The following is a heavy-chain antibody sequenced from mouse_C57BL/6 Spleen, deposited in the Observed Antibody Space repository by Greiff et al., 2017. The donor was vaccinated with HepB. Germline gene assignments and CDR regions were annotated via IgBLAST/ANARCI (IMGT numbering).Heavy chain of an antibody. V-gene: IGHV1-80*01. CDR2: IYPGDGDT. Sequence: VQLQESGAELVKPGASVKISCKASGYAFSSYWMNWVKQRPGKGLEWIGQIYPGDGDTNYNGKFKGKATLTADKSSSTAYMQLSSLTSEDSAVYFCARENYDYDGYAMDYWGQGTSVTVSS. CDR3: ARENYDYDGYAMDY. D-gene: IGHD2-4*01. CDR1: GYAFSSYW. J-gene: IGHJ4*01.